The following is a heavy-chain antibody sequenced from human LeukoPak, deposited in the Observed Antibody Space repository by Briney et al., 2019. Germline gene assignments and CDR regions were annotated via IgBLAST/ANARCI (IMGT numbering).Heavy chain of an antibody. J-gene: IGHJ3*02. CDR2: LYSGGST. V-gene: IGHV3-66*02. D-gene: IGHD3-22*01. CDR1: GLSVSSNC. CDR3: ARLYDRSAYGAFDI. Sequence: GGSLRLSCAASGLSVSSNCMGWVRQAPGKGLEWVSVLYSGGSTYYPDSVKGRFTISRDNSQNTLDLQMDSLRAEDTAVYYCARLYDRSAYGAFDIWGQGTMVTVSS.